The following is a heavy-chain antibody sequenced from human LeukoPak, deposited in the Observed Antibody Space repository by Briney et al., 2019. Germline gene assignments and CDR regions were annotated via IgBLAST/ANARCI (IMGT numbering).Heavy chain of an antibody. CDR1: GYTFTGSY. D-gene: IGHD1-1*01. J-gene: IGHJ4*02. V-gene: IGHV1-2*02. Sequence: ASVKVSCKASGYTFTGSYMHWVRQAPGQGFEWIGWISPASGATKYAQNFQGRVTLTTDTSITTAYMELSSLTPDDTASYYCLNEHGGWGQGTPATVSS. CDR2: ISPASGAT. CDR3: LNEHGG.